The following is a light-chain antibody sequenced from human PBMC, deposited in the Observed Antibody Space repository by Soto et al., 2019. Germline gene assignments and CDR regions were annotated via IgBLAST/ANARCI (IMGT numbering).Light chain of an antibody. CDR2: DAS. CDR1: ESVKTF. CDR3: QQRTTWRALP. V-gene: IGKV3-11*01. Sequence: EIVLTQSPATLSLSPGERVTLSCRASESVKTFLAWYQQKPGQAPRLLIYDASNRATGIPARFSGGGSGTDFTLTISSLEPDDSAVYYCQQRTTWRALPFGGGTKVEIK. J-gene: IGKJ4*01.